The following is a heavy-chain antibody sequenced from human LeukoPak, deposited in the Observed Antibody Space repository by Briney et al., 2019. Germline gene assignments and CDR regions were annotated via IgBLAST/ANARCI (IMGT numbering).Heavy chain of an antibody. Sequence: GGSLRLSCAASGFTFSTYAMHWVRQAPGKGLEYVSAISTNGDSTYYADSVKGRFTISRDNSKNTLYLQMGSLRPDDMAVYYCTRGPGYDYVWGTYRADYWGQGILVTVSS. D-gene: IGHD3-16*02. CDR2: ISTNGDST. CDR1: GFTFSTYA. J-gene: IGHJ4*02. CDR3: TRGPGYDYVWGTYRADY. V-gene: IGHV3-64*02.